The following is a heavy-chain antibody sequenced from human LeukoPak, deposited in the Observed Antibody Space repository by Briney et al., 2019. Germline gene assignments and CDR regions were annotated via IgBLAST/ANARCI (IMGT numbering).Heavy chain of an antibody. Sequence: SETLSLTCTVSGGSISSGSYYWSWIRQPPGKGLEWIGEINHSGSTNYNPSLKSRVTISVDTSKNQFSLKLSSVTAADTAVYYCARQGGGEYCSSTSCYRAKGHYMDVWGKGTTVTISS. CDR1: GGSISSGSYY. D-gene: IGHD2-2*01. J-gene: IGHJ6*03. V-gene: IGHV4-39*01. CDR3: ARQGGGEYCSSTSCYRAKGHYMDV. CDR2: INHSGST.